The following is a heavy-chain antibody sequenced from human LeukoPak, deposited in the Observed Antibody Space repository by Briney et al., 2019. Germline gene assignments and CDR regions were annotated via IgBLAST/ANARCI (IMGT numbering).Heavy chain of an antibody. J-gene: IGHJ4*02. D-gene: IGHD3-10*01. Sequence: GGSLRLACAASGFTFSSYGMHWVRQAPGKGLEWVAFISHDGINNYYADSVKGRFTISRDNSKNTLYLQMNSLSAEDTALYYCAKDLAGRDRFGGNYFDYWGQGTLVTVSS. V-gene: IGHV3-30*18. CDR2: ISHDGINN. CDR3: AKDLAGRDRFGGNYFDY. CDR1: GFTFSSYG.